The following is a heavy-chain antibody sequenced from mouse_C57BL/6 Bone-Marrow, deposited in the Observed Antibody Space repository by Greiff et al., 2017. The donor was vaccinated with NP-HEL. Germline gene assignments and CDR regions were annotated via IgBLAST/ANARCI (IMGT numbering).Heavy chain of an antibody. V-gene: IGHV1-69*01. J-gene: IGHJ3*01. CDR1: GYTFTSYW. D-gene: IGHD2-5*01. CDR3: ARGGPPYYSNSWFAY. Sequence: QVQLQQPGAELVMPGASVKLSCKASGYTFTSYWMHWVKQRPGQGLEWIGEIDPSDSYTNYNQKFKGKSTLTVDKSSSTAYMQLSSLTSEDSAVYYCARGGPPYYSNSWFAYWGQGTLVTVSA. CDR2: IDPSDSYT.